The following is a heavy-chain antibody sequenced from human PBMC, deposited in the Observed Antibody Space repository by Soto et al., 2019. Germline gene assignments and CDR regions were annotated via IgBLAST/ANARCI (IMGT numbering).Heavy chain of an antibody. J-gene: IGHJ3*02. CDR2: INAGNGNT. CDR3: ARAPPYPLAFDI. CDR1: GYTFTSYA. Sequence: ASVKVSCKASGYTFTSYAMHWVRQAPGQRLEWMGWINAGNGNTKYSQNFQGRVTITRDTSASTAYMELSSLRSEDTAVYYCARAPPYPLAFDIWGQGTMVRVSS. V-gene: IGHV1-3*01.